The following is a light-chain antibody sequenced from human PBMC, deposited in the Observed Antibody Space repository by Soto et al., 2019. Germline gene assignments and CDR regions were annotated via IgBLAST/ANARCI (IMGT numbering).Light chain of an antibody. CDR3: QQRSNWPPIT. CDR2: WAS. Sequence: IVLKHSPDFLPVSLGERCTFKCQSSQSALYSSNNKNYLAWYQQKPGQPPKLLIYWASTRESGVPDRFSGSGFGTDFTLTISSLEPEDAAVYYCQQRSNWPPITFGQGTRLEIK. V-gene: IGKV4-1*01. CDR1: QSALYSSNNKNY. J-gene: IGKJ5*01.